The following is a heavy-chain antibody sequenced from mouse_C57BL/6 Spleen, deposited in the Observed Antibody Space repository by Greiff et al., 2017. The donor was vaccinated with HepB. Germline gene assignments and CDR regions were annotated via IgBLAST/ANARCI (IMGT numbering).Heavy chain of an antibody. Sequence: DVQLQESGPELVKPGASVKISCKASGYSFTGYYMNWVKQSPEKSLEWIGEINPSTGGTTYNQKFKAKATLTVDKSSSTAYMQLKSLTSEDSAVYYCARSYYYGSSLDYWGQGTTLTVSS. CDR3: ARSYYYGSSLDY. CDR1: GYSFTGYY. CDR2: INPSTGGT. V-gene: IGHV1-42*01. D-gene: IGHD1-1*01. J-gene: IGHJ2*01.